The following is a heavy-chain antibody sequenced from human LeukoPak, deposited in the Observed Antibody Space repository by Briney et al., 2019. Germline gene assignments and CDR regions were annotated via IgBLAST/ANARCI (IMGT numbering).Heavy chain of an antibody. J-gene: IGHJ5*02. Sequence: SETLSLTCAVYGGSFSGYYWSWIRQPPGKGLEWIGEINHSGSTNYNPSLKSRVTISVDTSKNQFSLKLSSVTAADTAVYYCARAGFLIGPPFDPWGQGTLVTVSS. CDR3: ARAGFLIGPPFDP. V-gene: IGHV4-34*01. D-gene: IGHD2/OR15-2a*01. CDR1: GGSFSGYY. CDR2: INHSGST.